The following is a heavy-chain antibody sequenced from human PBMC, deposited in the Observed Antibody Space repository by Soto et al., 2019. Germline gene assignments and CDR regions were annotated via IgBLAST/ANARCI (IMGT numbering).Heavy chain of an antibody. CDR1: GFTFSSYA. Sequence: PGGSLRLSCAASGFTFSSYAMHWVRQAPRKGLEWVAVISYDGSNKYYADSVKGRFTISRDNSKNTLYLQMNSLRAEDTAVYYCARGDYFDSSGPFSDAFDIWGQGTMVTV. D-gene: IGHD3-22*01. CDR2: ISYDGSNK. CDR3: ARGDYFDSSGPFSDAFDI. J-gene: IGHJ3*02. V-gene: IGHV3-30-3*01.